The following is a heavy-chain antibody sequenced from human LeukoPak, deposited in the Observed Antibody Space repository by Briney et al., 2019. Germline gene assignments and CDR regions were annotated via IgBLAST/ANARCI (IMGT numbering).Heavy chain of an antibody. Sequence: ASVKVSCKASGYTFTGYYMHWVRQAPGQGLEWMGWINPNSGGTNYAQKFQGRVTMTRDTSISTAYMELSRLRSDDTAVYYCARDWRSGGDTAMVYGYWGQGTLVTVSS. J-gene: IGHJ4*02. D-gene: IGHD5-18*01. V-gene: IGHV1-2*02. CDR3: ARDWRSGGDTAMVYGY. CDR1: GYTFTGYY. CDR2: INPNSGGT.